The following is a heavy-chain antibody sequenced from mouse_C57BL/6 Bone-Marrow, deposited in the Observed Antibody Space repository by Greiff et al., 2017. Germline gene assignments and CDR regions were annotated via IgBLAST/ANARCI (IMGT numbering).Heavy chain of an antibody. Sequence: VHVKQSVAELVRPGASVKLSCTASGFNIKNTYMNWVKQRPEQGLEWIGRIGPANGNTKYASKFQGKATITADTSYNTTYLQLSSLTSDDTAIYYCARGYYGSRYFDVWGTGTTVTVSS. J-gene: IGHJ1*03. CDR3: ARGYYGSRYFDV. D-gene: IGHD1-1*01. CDR1: GFNIKNTY. V-gene: IGHV14-3*01. CDR2: IGPANGNT.